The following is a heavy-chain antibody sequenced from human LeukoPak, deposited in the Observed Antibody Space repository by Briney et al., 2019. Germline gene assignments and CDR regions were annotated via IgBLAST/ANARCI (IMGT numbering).Heavy chain of an antibody. J-gene: IGHJ6*03. V-gene: IGHV3-7*01. CDR1: GFTFSSYW. CDR2: IKQDGSEK. CDR3: ARVAGGSLLYYYYYYMDV. D-gene: IGHD2-15*01. Sequence: PGGSLRLSCAASGFTFSSYWMSRVRQAPGKGLEWVANIKQDGSEKYYVDSVKGRFTISRDNAKNSLYLQMNSLRAEDTAVYYCARVAGGSLLYYYYYYMDVWGKGTTVTVSS.